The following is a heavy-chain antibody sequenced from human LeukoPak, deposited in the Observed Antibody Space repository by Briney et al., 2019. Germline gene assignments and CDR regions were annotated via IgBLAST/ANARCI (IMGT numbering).Heavy chain of an antibody. CDR1: VGSISSSSYY. V-gene: IGHV4-39*07. J-gene: IGHJ4*02. CDR2: IYYSGST. Sequence: SGTLSLTCTVSVGSISSSSYYWGWIRQPPGKGLEWIGSIYYSGSTYYNPSLKSRVTISVDTSKNQFSLKLSSVTAADTAVYYCARRHVQYTSSSDPYYFDYWGQGTLVTVSS. D-gene: IGHD6-6*01. CDR3: ARRHVQYTSSSDPYYFDY.